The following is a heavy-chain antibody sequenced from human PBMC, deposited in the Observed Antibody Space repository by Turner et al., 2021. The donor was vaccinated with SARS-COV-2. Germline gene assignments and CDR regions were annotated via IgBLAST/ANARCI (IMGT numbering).Heavy chain of an antibody. V-gene: IGHV3-7*03. CDR3: ARDSYSISNY. CDR2: IDQDGSTK. CDR1: GLTFSNYW. D-gene: IGHD4-4*01. Sequence: EVQLVESGGGWVQPGGSLRLSCAASGLTFSNYWMSWVRQAPGKGLEWVANIDQDGSTKDYVGSVKGRFTISRDNAKNSLYLQMNSLRAEDTAVYYCARDSYSISNYWGQGTLVTVSS. J-gene: IGHJ4*02.